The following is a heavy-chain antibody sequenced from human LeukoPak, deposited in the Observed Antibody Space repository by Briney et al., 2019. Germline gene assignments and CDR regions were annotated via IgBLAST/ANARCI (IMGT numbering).Heavy chain of an antibody. J-gene: IGHJ4*02. Sequence: ASVKVSCKVSGYTLTELSMHWVRQAPGKGLEWMGGFDPEDGETIYAQKFQGRVTMTGDTSTDTAYMELSSLRSEDTAVYYCATAIRGYGDYDYWGQGTLVTVSS. CDR2: FDPEDGET. CDR3: ATAIRGYGDYDY. CDR1: GYTLTELS. V-gene: IGHV1-24*01. D-gene: IGHD4-17*01.